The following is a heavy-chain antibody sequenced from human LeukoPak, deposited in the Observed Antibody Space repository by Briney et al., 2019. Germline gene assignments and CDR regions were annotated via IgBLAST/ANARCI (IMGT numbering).Heavy chain of an antibody. V-gene: IGHV3-48*02. J-gene: IGHJ4*02. CDR1: GFTFSSYS. Sequence: GGSLRLSCAASGFTFSSYSMNWVRQAPGKGLEWVSYISSSSSTIYYADSVKGRFTISRDNAKNSLYLQMNSRRDEDTAVYYCAREDWNDALGYWGQGTLDTVSS. D-gene: IGHD1-1*01. CDR3: AREDWNDALGY. CDR2: ISSSSSTI.